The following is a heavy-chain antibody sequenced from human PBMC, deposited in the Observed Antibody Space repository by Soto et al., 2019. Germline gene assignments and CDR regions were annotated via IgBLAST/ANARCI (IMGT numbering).Heavy chain of an antibody. CDR1: GDSITTSNW. CDR2: IFHSGRT. CDR3: ARSKRAFAY. J-gene: IGHJ4*02. D-gene: IGHD1-1*01. Sequence: PSETLSLTCAVSGDSITTSNWWSWVRQPPGKGLDWIGEIFHSGRTNYSPSLKSRVTISVDTSKNQFSLKLSSVTAADTAVYYCARSKRAFAYWGQGTLVTVSS. V-gene: IGHV4-4*02.